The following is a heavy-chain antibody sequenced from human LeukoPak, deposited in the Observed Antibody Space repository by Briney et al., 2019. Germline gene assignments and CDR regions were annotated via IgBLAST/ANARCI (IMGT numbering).Heavy chain of an antibody. CDR2: IIPIFGTA. J-gene: IGHJ3*02. CDR3: ARYCSSTSCYHPDAFDI. CDR1: GGTFSSYA. D-gene: IGHD2-2*01. V-gene: IGHV1-69*13. Sequence: SVKVSCNASGGTFSSYAISWVRHAPGQGLEWMGGIIPIFGTANYAQKFQGRVTITADESTSTAYMELTSLRSEDTAVYYCARYCSSTSCYHPDAFDIWGQGTMVTVSS.